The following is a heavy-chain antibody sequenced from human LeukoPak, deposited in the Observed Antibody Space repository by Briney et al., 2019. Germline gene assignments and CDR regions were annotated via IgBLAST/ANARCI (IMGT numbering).Heavy chain of an antibody. Sequence: SETLSLTCTVSGGSISSSSYYWGWIRQPPGKGLEWIGSIYYSGSAYYNPSLKSRVTISLDTSKNQFSLKLSSVTAADTAVYYCARASASFDYWGQGTLVTVSS. D-gene: IGHD3-10*01. CDR3: ARASASFDY. V-gene: IGHV4-39*07. J-gene: IGHJ4*02. CDR1: GGSISSSSYY. CDR2: IYYSGSA.